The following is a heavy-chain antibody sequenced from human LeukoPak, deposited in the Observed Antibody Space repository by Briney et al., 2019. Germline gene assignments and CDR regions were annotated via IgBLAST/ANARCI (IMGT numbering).Heavy chain of an antibody. J-gene: IGHJ4*02. V-gene: IGHV5-51*01. CDR1: GYPFTTYW. CDR3: ARQDCSGGSCYDSTS. D-gene: IGHD2-15*01. CDR2: IYPGNSDT. Sequence: GESLKISCKGSGYPFTTYWIGWVRQMPGKGLEWMGLIYPGNSDTRYSPSFHGQVTISADKSISTAYLQWSSLKASDTAMYYCARQDCSGGSCYDSTSWGQGTLVTVSS.